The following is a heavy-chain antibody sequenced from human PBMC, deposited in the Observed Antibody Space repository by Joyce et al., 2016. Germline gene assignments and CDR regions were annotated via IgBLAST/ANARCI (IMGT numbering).Heavy chain of an antibody. Sequence: EVQLVESGGGLVKPGGSLSLSCAASGFTFSSYIMSWVLHAPGKGLEWVSSLSSSSSYIKYTDSVKGRFTISRDNAKNSLYLQINSLRVEDTAVYYCARSSYTNGIFDYWGQGTLVTVSS. J-gene: IGHJ4*02. CDR3: ARSSYTNGIFDY. CDR2: LSSSSSYI. D-gene: IGHD2-8*01. V-gene: IGHV3-21*01. CDR1: GFTFSSYI.